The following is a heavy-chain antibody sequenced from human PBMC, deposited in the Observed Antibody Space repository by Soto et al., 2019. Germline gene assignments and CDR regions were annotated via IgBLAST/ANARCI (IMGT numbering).Heavy chain of an antibody. CDR2: IYYSGST. D-gene: IGHD2-15*01. CDR1: GGSISSGGYY. V-gene: IGHV4-31*03. J-gene: IGHJ5*02. CDR3: ARDRASYSAWFDP. Sequence: QVQLQESGPGLVKPSQTLSLTCTVSGGSISSGGYYWSWIRQHPGKGLEYIGYIYYSGSTYYNPSLKSRVTISVDTSKNQFSLKLSSVTAADTAVYYCARDRASYSAWFDPWGQGTLVTVSS.